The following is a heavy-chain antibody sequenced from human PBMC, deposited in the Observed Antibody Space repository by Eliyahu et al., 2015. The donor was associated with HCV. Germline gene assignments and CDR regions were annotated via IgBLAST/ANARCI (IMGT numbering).Heavy chain of an antibody. D-gene: IGHD6-6*01. J-gene: IGHJ4*02. CDR3: ARPMYSSSFSVADY. CDR1: GFTXSSXG. V-gene: IGHV3-33*01. Sequence: QVQLVESGGGVVQPGRPLRLSCXASGFTXSSXGRXWVRQXPGKGLEWVAVIWYDGSNKYYADSVKGRFTISRDNSKNTLYLQMNSLRAEDTTVYYCARPMYSSSFSVADYWGQGTLVTVSS. CDR2: IWYDGSNK.